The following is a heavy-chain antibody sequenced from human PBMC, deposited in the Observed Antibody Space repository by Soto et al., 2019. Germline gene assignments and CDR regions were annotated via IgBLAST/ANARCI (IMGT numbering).Heavy chain of an antibody. CDR1: VGSISSGGYY. V-gene: IGHV4-31*03. CDR2: IYYSGST. J-gene: IGHJ6*02. CDR3: ATAGNTYYYYGMDV. Sequence: QVQLQESGPGLVKPSQTLSLTCTVSVGSISSGGYYWSWIRQHPGKGLEWIGYIYYSGSTYYNPSLKSRVTISVDTSKNQFSLKLSSVTAADTAVYYCATAGNTYYYYGMDVWGQGTTVTVSS. D-gene: IGHD1-1*01.